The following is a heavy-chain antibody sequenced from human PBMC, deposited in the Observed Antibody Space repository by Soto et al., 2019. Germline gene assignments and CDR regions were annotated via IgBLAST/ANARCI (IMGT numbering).Heavy chain of an antibody. V-gene: IGHV1-18*04. CDR1: GYTFTSYG. CDR3: VRDLDGSGSYYTDV. Sequence: ASVKVSCKASGYTFTSYGISWVRQAPGQGLEWMGWISAYNGNTNYAQKLQGRVTMTTDTSTSTAYMELRSLRYDDTAGYYRVRDLDGSGSYYTDVWGGGTVVSESS. CDR2: ISAYNGNT. J-gene: IGHJ4*02. D-gene: IGHD3-10*01.